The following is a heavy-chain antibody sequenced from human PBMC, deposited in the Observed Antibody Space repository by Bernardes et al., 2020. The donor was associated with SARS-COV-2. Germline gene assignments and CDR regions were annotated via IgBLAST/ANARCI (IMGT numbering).Heavy chain of an antibody. CDR1: GFTFSSYS. Sequence: GGSLRLSCAASGFTFSSYSMNWVRQAPGKGLEWVSYISSSSSTIYYADSVKGRFTISRDNAKNSLYLQMNSLRAEDTAVYYCARGAHYYDSSGYYYEGWFDPWGQGTLVTVSS. D-gene: IGHD3-22*01. CDR3: ARGAHYYDSSGYYYEGWFDP. CDR2: ISSSSSTI. V-gene: IGHV3-48*04. J-gene: IGHJ5*02.